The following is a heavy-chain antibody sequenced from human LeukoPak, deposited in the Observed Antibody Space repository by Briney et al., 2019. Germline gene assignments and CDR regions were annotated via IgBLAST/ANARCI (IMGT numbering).Heavy chain of an antibody. J-gene: IGHJ4*02. V-gene: IGHV3-23*01. CDR1: GFTFNNYA. Sequence: GGSLRLSCAASGFTFNNYAMSWVRQAPGKGLKWVSGISSGGSTYYADSVKGRFTISRDNSKNTLFLQMNSLRAEDTAVYYCAKDTYSSSPYYFDYWGQGTLVTVSS. D-gene: IGHD6-6*01. CDR3: AKDTYSSSPYYFDY. CDR2: ISSGGST.